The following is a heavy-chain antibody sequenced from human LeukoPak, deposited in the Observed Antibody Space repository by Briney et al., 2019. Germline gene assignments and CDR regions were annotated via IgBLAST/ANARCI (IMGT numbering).Heavy chain of an antibody. D-gene: IGHD3-10*01. CDR3: ARGLYYGSDGGIFDY. J-gene: IGHJ4*02. CDR2: VGTAGDT. Sequence: GGSLRLSCAASGFTFSSYDMHWVRQGTGKGLEWVSGVGTAGDTYYPGSVKGRFTISRENAKNSLYLQMNSRRAGDTAVYYCARGLYYGSDGGIFDYWGQGTLVTVSS. V-gene: IGHV3-13*04. CDR1: GFTFSSYD.